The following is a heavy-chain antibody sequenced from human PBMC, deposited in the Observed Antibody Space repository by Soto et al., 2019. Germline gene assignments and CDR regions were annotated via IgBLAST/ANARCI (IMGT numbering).Heavy chain of an antibody. V-gene: IGHV1-69*13. Sequence: SVTVASKASGGNFSSYAISWVRQAPGQGLEWMGGIIPIFGTANYAQKFQGRVTITADESTSTAYMELSSLRSEDTAVYYCARATCTNGGCQNNYYYSYCLDFWGQGIMV. CDR2: IIPIFGTA. CDR1: GGNFSSYA. J-gene: IGHJ6*02. CDR3: ARATCTNGGCQNNYYYSYCLDF. D-gene: IGHD2-8*01.